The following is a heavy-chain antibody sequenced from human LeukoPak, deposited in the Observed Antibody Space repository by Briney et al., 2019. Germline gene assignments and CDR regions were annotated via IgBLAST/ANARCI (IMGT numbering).Heavy chain of an antibody. CDR3: GRALGHYGSGSYYSDF. CDR1: GFTSTIYA. Sequence: PGGSLRLSCAASGFTSTIYAMGWVRQAPGKGLEWVSTISGSGDNTYYADSVKGRFTISRDNAKNSLYLQMNSLRAEDTAVYYCGRALGHYGSGSYYSDFWGQGTLVTVSS. J-gene: IGHJ4*02. D-gene: IGHD3-10*01. V-gene: IGHV3-23*01. CDR2: ISGSGDNT.